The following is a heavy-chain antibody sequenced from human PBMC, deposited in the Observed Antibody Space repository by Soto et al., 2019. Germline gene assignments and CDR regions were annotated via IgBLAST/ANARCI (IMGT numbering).Heavy chain of an antibody. D-gene: IGHD5-18*01. CDR2: ISYDGSNK. CDR3: ASLDTASSYYYYGMDV. V-gene: IGHV3-30-3*01. J-gene: IGHJ6*02. Sequence: QVQLVESGGGVVQPGRSLRLSCAASGFTFSSYAMHWVRQAPDKGLEWVAVISYDGSNKYYADSVKGRFTISRDNSKNTLYLQMNSLRAEDTAVYYCASLDTASSYYYYGMDVWGQGTTVTVSS. CDR1: GFTFSSYA.